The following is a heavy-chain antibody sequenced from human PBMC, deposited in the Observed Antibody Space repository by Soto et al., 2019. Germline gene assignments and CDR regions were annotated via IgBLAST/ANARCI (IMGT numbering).Heavy chain of an antibody. Sequence: PSETLSLTCTVSGGSISSGGYYWSWIRQHPGKGLEWIGYIYYSGSTYYNPSLKSRVTISVDTSKNQFSLKLSSVTAADTAVYYCARAVSGYDAFDIRGQGTMVTVSS. CDR2: IYYSGST. J-gene: IGHJ3*02. CDR1: GGSISSGGYY. D-gene: IGHD3-3*01. CDR3: ARAVSGYDAFDI. V-gene: IGHV4-31*03.